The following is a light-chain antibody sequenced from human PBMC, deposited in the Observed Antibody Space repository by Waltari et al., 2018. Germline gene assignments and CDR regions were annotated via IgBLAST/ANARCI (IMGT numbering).Light chain of an antibody. J-gene: IGLJ1*01. CDR2: DVS. CDR1: SSDVGGYNY. V-gene: IGLV2-14*01. CDR3: SSYTSSSTFV. Sequence: QSALTQPASVSGSPGQSITISCTGTSSDVGGYNYVSWYQQHPGKAPKLMIYDVSKRPPGVSNRFSGSKSCTTASLTISGLQAEDEADYYCSSYTSSSTFVFGTGTKVTVL.